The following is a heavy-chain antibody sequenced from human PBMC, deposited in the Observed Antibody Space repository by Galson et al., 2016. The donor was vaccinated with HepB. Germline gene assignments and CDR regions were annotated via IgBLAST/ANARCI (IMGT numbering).Heavy chain of an antibody. CDR1: GFTFDSYW. V-gene: IGHV3-21*01. CDR2: MSSSDRSVTEM. Sequence: SLRLSCAASGFTFDSYWMSWVRQAPGKGLEWVASMSSSDRSVTEMHYTDSVKGRFTIYRDNAKNSLYLQMNSLRADDTAVYYCARNSFWNALDVWGQGTTVTVSS. D-gene: IGHD3-3*01. J-gene: IGHJ6*02. CDR3: ARNSFWNALDV.